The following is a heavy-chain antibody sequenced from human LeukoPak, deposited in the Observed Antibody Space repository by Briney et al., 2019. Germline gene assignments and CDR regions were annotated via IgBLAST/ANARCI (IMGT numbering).Heavy chain of an antibody. CDR2: INPNSGGT. V-gene: IGHV1-2*02. CDR1: GYTFTGYY. J-gene: IGHJ4*02. CDR3: ARSVNCYGSGSYYNALSFDY. D-gene: IGHD3-10*01. Sequence: ASVKVSCKASGYTFTGYYMHWVRQAPGQGLEWMGWINPNSGGTNYAQKFQGRVTMTRDTSISTAYMELSRLRSDDTAVYYCARSVNCYGSGSYYNALSFDYWGQGTLVTVSS.